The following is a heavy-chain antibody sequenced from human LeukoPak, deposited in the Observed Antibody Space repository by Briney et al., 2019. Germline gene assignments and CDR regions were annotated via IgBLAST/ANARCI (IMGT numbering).Heavy chain of an antibody. CDR1: GGSISTGGYY. D-gene: IGHD2-15*01. CDR3: ARVYMTPYYYYGMDV. Sequence: SETLSLTCTVSGGSISTGGYYWSWIRQHPGKGLEWIGYIYYSGSTYYNPSLKSRVTISVDTSKNQFSLKLSSVTAADTAVYYCARVYMTPYYYYGMDVWGQGTTVTVSS. V-gene: IGHV4-31*03. J-gene: IGHJ6*02. CDR2: IYYSGST.